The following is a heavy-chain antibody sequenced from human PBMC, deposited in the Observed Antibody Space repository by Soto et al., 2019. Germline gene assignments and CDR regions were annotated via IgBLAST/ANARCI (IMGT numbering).Heavy chain of an antibody. CDR1: GYTFTGYY. CDR3: ARDISYGAGHAFDI. V-gene: IGHV1-2*04. D-gene: IGHD3-10*01. CDR2: INPNSGGT. Sequence: ASVKVSCKASGYTFTGYYMHWVRRAPGQGLEWMGWINPNSGGTNYAQKFQGWVTMTRDTSISTAYMELSRLRSDDTAVYYCARDISYGAGHAFDIWGQGTMVTVSS. J-gene: IGHJ3*02.